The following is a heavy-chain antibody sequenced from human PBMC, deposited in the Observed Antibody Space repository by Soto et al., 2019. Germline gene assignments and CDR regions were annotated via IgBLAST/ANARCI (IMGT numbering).Heavy chain of an antibody. D-gene: IGHD2-15*01. J-gene: IGHJ6*02. CDR2: INHSGST. Sequence: QVQLQQWGAGLLKPSETLSLTCAVYGGSFSGYYWSWIRQPPGKGLEWIGEINHSGSTNYNPSLKSRLTISVDTSKNQFSLKLSSVTAADTAVYYCAREILGYCSGGSCSYYGMDVWGQGTTVTVSS. V-gene: IGHV4-34*01. CDR1: GGSFSGYY. CDR3: AREILGYCSGGSCSYYGMDV.